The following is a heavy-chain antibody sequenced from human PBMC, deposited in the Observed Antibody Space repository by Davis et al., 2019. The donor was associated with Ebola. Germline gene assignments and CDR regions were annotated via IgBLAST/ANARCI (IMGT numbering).Heavy chain of an antibody. CDR2: IYYSGST. CDR1: GGSISSGGYY. CDR3: ASYYDSSGYYYVGY. J-gene: IGHJ4*02. Sequence: PSETLSLTCTVSGGSISSGGYYWSWIRQHPGKGLEWIGYIYYSGSTYYNPSLKSRVTISVDTSKNQFSLKLSSVTAADTAVYYCASYYDSSGYYYVGYWGQGTLVTVSS. D-gene: IGHD3-22*01. V-gene: IGHV4-31*03.